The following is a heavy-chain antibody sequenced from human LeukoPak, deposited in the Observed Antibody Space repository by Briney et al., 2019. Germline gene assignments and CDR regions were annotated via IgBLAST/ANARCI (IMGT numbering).Heavy chain of an antibody. Sequence: NTSETLSLTCTVSGYSISSGYYWSWIRQPPGQGLEWIGYIYYSGSTNYNPSLKSRVTISVDTSKNQFSLKLSSVTAADTAVYYCARRKYGGLDYWGQGTLVTVSS. CDR1: GYSISSGYY. CDR2: IYYSGST. D-gene: IGHD4-23*01. V-gene: IGHV4-59*08. J-gene: IGHJ4*02. CDR3: ARRKYGGLDY.